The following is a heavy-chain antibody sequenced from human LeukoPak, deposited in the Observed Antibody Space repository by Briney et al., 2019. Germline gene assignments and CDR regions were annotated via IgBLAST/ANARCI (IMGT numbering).Heavy chain of an antibody. V-gene: IGHV4-61*08. CDR2: IYYSGST. J-gene: IGHJ3*02. CDR3: ASPVAATDAFDI. Sequence: SETLSLTCTVSGGSISSGGYSWSWIRQPPGKGLEWIGYIYYSGSTNYNPSLKSRVTISVDTSKNQFSLKLSSVTAADTAVYYCASPVAATDAFDIWGQGTMVTVSS. CDR1: GGSISSGGYS. D-gene: IGHD6-25*01.